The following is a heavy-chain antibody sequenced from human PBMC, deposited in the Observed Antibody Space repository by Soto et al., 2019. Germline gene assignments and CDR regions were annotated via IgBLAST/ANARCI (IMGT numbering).Heavy chain of an antibody. V-gene: IGHV1-2*04. Sequence: ASVKVSCKASGYTFTGYYMHWVRQAPGQGLEWMGWINPNSGGTNYAQKFQGWVTMTRDTSISTAYMELSRLRSDDTAVYYCAREDGYYYYGMDVWGQGTTVTVSS. CDR2: INPNSGGT. J-gene: IGHJ6*02. CDR3: AREDGYYYYGMDV. CDR1: GYTFTGYY.